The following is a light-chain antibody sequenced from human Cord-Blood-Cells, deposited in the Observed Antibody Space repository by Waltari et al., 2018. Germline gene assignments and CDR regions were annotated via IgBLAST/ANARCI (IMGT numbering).Light chain of an antibody. CDR1: QSISSY. J-gene: IGKJ4*01. CDR2: AAS. CDR3: QQSYSTPLT. V-gene: IGKV1-39*01. Sequence: DIQMTQSPSSLSASVVDRVTITCRASQSISSYLNWSQPKPGNAPKPLIYAASSLQSGVPSRFSGSGSGTDFTLTISSLQPEDFATYYCQQSYSTPLTFGGGTKVEIK.